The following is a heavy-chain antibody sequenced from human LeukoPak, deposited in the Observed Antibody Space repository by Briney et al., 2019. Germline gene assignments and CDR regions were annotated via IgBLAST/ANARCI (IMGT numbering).Heavy chain of an antibody. CDR2: ISGNGGST. V-gene: IGHV3-23*01. CDR3: AKWEELYYFDY. Sequence: GGSLRLSCAASGFTFSSYAMSWVRQAPGKGLEWVSAISGNGGSTYYADSLKGRFTISRDNSKNTLYLQMSSLRAEDTAVYYCAKWEELYYFDYWGQGTLVTVSS. CDR1: GFTFSSYA. J-gene: IGHJ4*02. D-gene: IGHD3-10*01.